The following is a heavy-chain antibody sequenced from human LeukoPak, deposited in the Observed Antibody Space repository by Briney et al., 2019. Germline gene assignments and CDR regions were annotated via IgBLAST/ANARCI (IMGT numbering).Heavy chain of an antibody. V-gene: IGHV4-59*01. CDR1: GGSITNY. CDR2: IHYSGST. J-gene: IGHJ6*03. D-gene: IGHD4-11*01. CDR3: ARASVTYYYYYMDV. Sequence: SETLSLTCTVSGGSITNYWTWIRQPPGKGLEWIGYIHYSGSTNYNPSLKSRVTISVDTSKNQFSLKLSSVTAADTAVYYCARASVTYYYYYMDVWGKGTTVTVSS.